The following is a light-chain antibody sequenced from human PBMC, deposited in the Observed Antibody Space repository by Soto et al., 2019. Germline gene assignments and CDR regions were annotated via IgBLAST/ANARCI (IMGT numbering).Light chain of an antibody. J-gene: IGKJ4*01. CDR3: QQRGTWPRVT. CDR1: QSVIST. Sequence: EIVMTQSPASLSVSPGEGATLSCRASQSVISTLGWYQQKPGQAPRLLIYGASTRATGLPARFSGSASGTECTLTISSLAPEDFAIYYCQQRGTWPRVTFGGGTKVDIK. V-gene: IGKV3-15*01. CDR2: GAS.